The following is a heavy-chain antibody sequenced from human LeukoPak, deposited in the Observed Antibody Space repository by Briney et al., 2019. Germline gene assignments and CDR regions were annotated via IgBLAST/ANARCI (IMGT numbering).Heavy chain of an antibody. D-gene: IGHD2-21*02. Sequence: GASVKVSCKASGYTFTSYDINWVRQATGQGLEWMGWMNPNSGNTGYAQKFQGRVTMTEDTSTDTAYMELSSLRSEDTAVYYCATAAYCGGDCYSFYYYGMDVWGQGTTVTVSS. CDR1: GYTFTSYD. J-gene: IGHJ6*02. V-gene: IGHV1-8*01. CDR3: ATAAYCGGDCYSFYYYGMDV. CDR2: MNPNSGNT.